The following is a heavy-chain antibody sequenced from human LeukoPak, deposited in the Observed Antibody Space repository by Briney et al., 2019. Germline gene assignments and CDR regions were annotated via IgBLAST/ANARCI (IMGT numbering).Heavy chain of an antibody. CDR1: GFTFSTYE. Sequence: GGSLRLSCAASGFTFSTYEMNWVRQAPGKGLEWVSSISSSSSYIYYADSVKGRFTISRDNAKNSLYLQMNSLRAEDTAVYYCARIWDFWSGYSPSFDYWGQGTLVTVSS. CDR2: ISSSSSYI. D-gene: IGHD3-3*01. CDR3: ARIWDFWSGYSPSFDY. J-gene: IGHJ4*02. V-gene: IGHV3-21*01.